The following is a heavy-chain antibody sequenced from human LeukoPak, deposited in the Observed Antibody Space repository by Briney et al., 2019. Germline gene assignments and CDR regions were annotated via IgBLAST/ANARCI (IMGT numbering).Heavy chain of an antibody. CDR3: VRDNKGIAVSVAFDI. J-gene: IGHJ3*02. Sequence: SQTLSLTCAIPGDSVSSTSAPWNWISQSPSRALEWLGRKYYRSKWYNDYAVSVKSRIIIKPDTSKNQFSLQLNSVTPEDTAVYYCVRDNKGIAVSVAFDIWGQGTMVTVSS. V-gene: IGHV6-1*01. D-gene: IGHD6-19*01. CDR1: GDSVSSTSAP. CDR2: KYYRSKWYN.